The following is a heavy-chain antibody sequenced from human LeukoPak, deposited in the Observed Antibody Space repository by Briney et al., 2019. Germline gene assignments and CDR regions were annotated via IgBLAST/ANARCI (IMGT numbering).Heavy chain of an antibody. J-gene: IGHJ1*01. D-gene: IGHD3-16*02. CDR2: IYHSGST. Sequence: SETLSLTCTVSGYSISSGYYWGWIRQPPGKGLEWIGSIYHSGSTYYNPSLKSRVTISVDTSKNQFSLKLSSVTAAGTAVYYCARGDYVWGSYRNEHWGQGTLVTVSS. V-gene: IGHV4-38-2*02. CDR1: GYSISSGYY. CDR3: ARGDYVWGSYRNEH.